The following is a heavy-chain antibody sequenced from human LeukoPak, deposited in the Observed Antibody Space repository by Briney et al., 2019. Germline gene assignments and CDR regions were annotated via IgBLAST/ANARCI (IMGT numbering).Heavy chain of an antibody. Sequence: GASVKVSCKAPGYTFTSNYIHWVRQAPGQRLEWMGWINAGNGNTKYSQKFQGRVTITRDTSASTAYMELSSLRSEDTAVYYCARDVGGIDSFDYWGQGTLVTVSS. V-gene: IGHV1-3*01. J-gene: IGHJ4*02. CDR2: INAGNGNT. CDR3: ARDVGGIDSFDY. D-gene: IGHD3-10*01. CDR1: GYTFTSNY.